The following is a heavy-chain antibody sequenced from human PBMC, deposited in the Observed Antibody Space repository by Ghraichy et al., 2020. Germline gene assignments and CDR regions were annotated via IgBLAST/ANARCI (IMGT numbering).Heavy chain of an antibody. CDR2: ISYSGST. Sequence: LETLSLTCTVSGGSISSYYWSWIRQPPGRGLEWIGSISYSGSTNYNPSLKSRVPVSVDTSKNPFSLKMSSVTAADTAVYYCARVGVASTVYFDYWGQGTL. V-gene: IGHV4-59*01. D-gene: IGHD6-19*01. CDR1: GGSISSYY. J-gene: IGHJ4*02. CDR3: ARVGVASTVYFDY.